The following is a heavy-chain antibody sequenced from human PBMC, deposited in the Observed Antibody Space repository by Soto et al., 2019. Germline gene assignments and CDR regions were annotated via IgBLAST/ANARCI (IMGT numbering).Heavy chain of an antibody. V-gene: IGHV4-39*01. CDR1: GGSISSSSSY. CDR2: IYSGST. CDR3: VTTRGIAVGGSFDH. D-gene: IGHD6-13*01. J-gene: IGHJ5*02. Sequence: PSETLSLTCTVSGGSISSSSSYWGWVRQPPGKGLEWMATIYSGSTYQNPSLKSRVTISVDTSKNQFSLKLSSVAAPDTAIYYCVTTRGIAVGGSFDHWGQGTLVTV.